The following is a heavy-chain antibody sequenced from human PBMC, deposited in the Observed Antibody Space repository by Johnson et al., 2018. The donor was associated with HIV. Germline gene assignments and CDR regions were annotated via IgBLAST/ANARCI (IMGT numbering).Heavy chain of an antibody. Sequence: QVQLVESGGGVVPPGRSLRLSCAASGFSFTSYTLHWVRQAPGKGLEWVAVISYDGNNKYYTESVKGRFTISRDNSKNTLYLQMNSLRAEDTAVYYCARRSWAFDAFDIWGQGTMVTVSS. D-gene: IGHD1-26*01. CDR3: ARRSWAFDAFDI. J-gene: IGHJ3*02. V-gene: IGHV3-30*04. CDR2: ISYDGNNK. CDR1: GFSFTSYT.